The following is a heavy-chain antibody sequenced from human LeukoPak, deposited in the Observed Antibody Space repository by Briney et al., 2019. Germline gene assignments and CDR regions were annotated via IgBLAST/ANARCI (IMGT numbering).Heavy chain of an antibody. J-gene: IGHJ6*03. V-gene: IGHV4-61*01. CDR3: ARNYDILTGYYSYYYYYMDV. Sequence: SQTLSLTCTVSGGSLSSGSYYWSWIRQPPGKGLEWIGYIYYSGSTNYNPSLKSRVTISVDTSKNQFSLKLSSVTAADTAVYYCARNYDILTGYYSYYYYYMDVWGKGTTVTVSS. CDR2: IYYSGST. D-gene: IGHD3-9*01. CDR1: GGSLSSGSYY.